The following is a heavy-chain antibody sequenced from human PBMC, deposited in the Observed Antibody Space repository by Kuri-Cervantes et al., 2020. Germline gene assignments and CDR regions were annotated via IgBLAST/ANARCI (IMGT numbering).Heavy chain of an antibody. D-gene: IGHD2-2*01. CDR2: IYYSGST. V-gene: IGHV4-30-4*08. CDR1: GGTFRSYAI. J-gene: IGHJ4*02. Sequence: SCKASGGTFRSYAISWIRQPPGKGLEWIGYIYYSGSTYYNPSLKSRVTISVDTSKNQFSLKLSSVTAADTAVYYCARVAGGYCSSTSCYWGYYFDYWGQGTLVTVSS. CDR3: ARVAGGYCSSTSCYWGYYFDY.